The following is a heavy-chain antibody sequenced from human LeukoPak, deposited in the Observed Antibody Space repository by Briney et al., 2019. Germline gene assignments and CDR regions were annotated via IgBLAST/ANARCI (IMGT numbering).Heavy chain of an antibody. J-gene: IGHJ4*02. V-gene: IGHV1-69*13. CDR1: GGTFSSYA. CDR2: IIPIFGTA. D-gene: IGHD3-9*01. CDR3: ARDGRGGLRYFDWLPYY. Sequence: ASVKASCKASGGTFSSYAISWVRQAPGQGLEWMGGIIPIFGTANYAQKFQGRATITADESTSTAYMELSSLRSEDTAVYYCARDGRGGLRYFDWLPYYWGQGTLVTVSS.